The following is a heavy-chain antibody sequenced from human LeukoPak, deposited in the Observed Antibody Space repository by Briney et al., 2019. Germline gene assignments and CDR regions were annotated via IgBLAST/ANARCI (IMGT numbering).Heavy chain of an antibody. CDR3: ARGKTYSSSWFDY. D-gene: IGHD6-13*01. CDR1: GFTFSSYW. Sequence: PGGSLRLCCAASGFTFSSYWMHWVRQAPGKGLVWVSRINSDGSSTSYADSVKGRFTISRDNAKNTLYLQMNSLRAEDTAVYYCARGKTYSSSWFDYWGQGTLVTVSS. CDR2: INSDGSST. J-gene: IGHJ4*02. V-gene: IGHV3-74*01.